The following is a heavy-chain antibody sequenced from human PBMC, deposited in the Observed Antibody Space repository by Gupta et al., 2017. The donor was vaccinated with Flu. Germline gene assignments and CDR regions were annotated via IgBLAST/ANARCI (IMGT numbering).Heavy chain of an antibody. CDR2: ISYDGSNK. V-gene: IGHV3-30*18. CDR3: AKDGYGGNPCIDY. CDR1: GFTFSSYG. J-gene: IGHJ4*02. Sequence: QVQLVESGGGVVQPGRSLRLSCAASGFTFSSYGMHWVRQAPGKGLEWVAVISYDGSNKDYADSVKGRFTISRDNSKNTLYLQMNSLRAEDTAVYYCAKDGYGGNPCIDYWGQGTLVTVSS. D-gene: IGHD4-23*01.